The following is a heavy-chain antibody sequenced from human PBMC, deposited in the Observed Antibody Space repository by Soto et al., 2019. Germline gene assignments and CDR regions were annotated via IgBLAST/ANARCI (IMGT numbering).Heavy chain of an antibody. CDR3: ARRRTVVTLDY. V-gene: IGHV4-34*01. J-gene: IGHJ4*02. Sequence: SETLSLTCAVYGGSFSGYYWSWIRQPPGKGLEWIGEINHSGSTNYNPSLKSRVTISVDTSKNQFSLKLSSVTAADTAVYYCARRRTVVTLDYWGQGTLVTVSS. CDR2: INHSGST. CDR1: GGSFSGYY. D-gene: IGHD2-15*01.